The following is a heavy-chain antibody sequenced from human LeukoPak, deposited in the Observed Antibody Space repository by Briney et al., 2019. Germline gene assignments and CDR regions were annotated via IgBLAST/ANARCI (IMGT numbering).Heavy chain of an antibody. CDR3: ARVGERWLQLGAFDI. D-gene: IGHD5-24*01. CDR1: GFTVSSDY. Sequence: GGSLRLSCAASGFTVSSDYMSWVRQAPGKGLEWVSYISSSGSTIYYADSVKGRFTISRDNAKNSLYLQMNSLRAEDTAVYYCARVGERWLQLGAFDIWGQGTMVTVSS. J-gene: IGHJ3*02. V-gene: IGHV3-11*04. CDR2: ISSSGSTI.